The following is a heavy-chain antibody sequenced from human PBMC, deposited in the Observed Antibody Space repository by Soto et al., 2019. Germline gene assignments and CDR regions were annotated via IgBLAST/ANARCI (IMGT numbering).Heavy chain of an antibody. CDR3: ARGYGDYVLDY. CDR1: GGSISSYY. J-gene: IGHJ4*02. V-gene: IGHV4-59*01. D-gene: IGHD4-17*01. CDR2: IYYSGST. Sequence: TSETLSLTCTASGGSISSYYWSWIRQPPGKGLEWIGYIYYSGSTNYNPSLKSRVTISVDTSKNQFSLKLSSVTAADTAVYYCARGYGDYVLDYWGQGTLVTVSS.